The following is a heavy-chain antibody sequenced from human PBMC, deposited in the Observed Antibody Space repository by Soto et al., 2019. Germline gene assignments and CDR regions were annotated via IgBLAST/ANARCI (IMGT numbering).Heavy chain of an antibody. CDR3: AKDIALKGGAAIKIFVFDS. Sequence: EVQLVESGGGLVQPGRSLRLSCAASGLRFDVYAMHWVRQVPGKGLEGVAGISWNSGNIGYADSVEGRFTISRVDAKSSLYLQLNSLRAEDTALYYCAKDIALKGGAAIKIFVFDSWGQGTLVTVSS. CDR2: ISWNSGNI. V-gene: IGHV3-9*01. CDR1: GLRFDVYA. D-gene: IGHD3-9*01. J-gene: IGHJ4*02.